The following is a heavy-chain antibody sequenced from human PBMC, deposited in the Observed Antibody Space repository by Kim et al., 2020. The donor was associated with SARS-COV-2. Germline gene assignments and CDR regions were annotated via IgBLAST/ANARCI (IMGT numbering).Heavy chain of an antibody. CDR3: ARDPPYYYGSGSGMDV. D-gene: IGHD3-10*01. Sequence: ASVKVSCKASGYTFTAYYMYWVRQAPGQGLEWMGRLDPNSGVTNYAQKFEGRVTMTGDTSISTAYMELSRLTSDDTAVYYCARDPPYYYGSGSGMDVWGQ. CDR2: LDPNSGVT. V-gene: IGHV1-2*06. J-gene: IGHJ6*02. CDR1: GYTFTAYY.